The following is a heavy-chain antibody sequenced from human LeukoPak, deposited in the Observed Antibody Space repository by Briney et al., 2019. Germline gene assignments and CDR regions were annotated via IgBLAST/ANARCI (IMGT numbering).Heavy chain of an antibody. CDR1: GGTFSSYA. CDR2: IIPIFGTA. Sequence: GASVKVSCKASGGTFSSYAISWVRQAPGQGLEWMGGIIPIFGTANYAQKFQGRVTITADESTSTAYMELSSLRSEDTAVYYCASGGRRRVDSSSPLRYYYYMDVWGKGTTVTISS. D-gene: IGHD6-13*01. CDR3: ASGGRRRVDSSSPLRYYYYMDV. V-gene: IGHV1-69*01. J-gene: IGHJ6*03.